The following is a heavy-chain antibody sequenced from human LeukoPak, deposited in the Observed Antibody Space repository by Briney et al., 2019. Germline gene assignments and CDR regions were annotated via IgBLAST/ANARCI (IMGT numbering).Heavy chain of an antibody. CDR1: GATLNLGHA. CDR3: SPCGHAYDWFGP. D-gene: IGHD4-17*01. CDR2: TIPSIGAV. J-gene: IGHJ5*02. V-gene: IGHV1-69*04. Sequence: SVKVSCKAFGATLNLGHAFIWARQAPGQGLQWMGRTIPSIGAVTYAQNFQGRVSFTADKPTTTLYFELNSLRPEDTAIYYCSPCGHAYDWFGPWGQGTLVRVST.